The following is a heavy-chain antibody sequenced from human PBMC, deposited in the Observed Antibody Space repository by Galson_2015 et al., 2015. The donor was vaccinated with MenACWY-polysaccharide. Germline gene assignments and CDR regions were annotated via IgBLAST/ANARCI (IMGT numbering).Heavy chain of an antibody. CDR2: MSYSGRG. CDR1: DGSVSSGTYY. V-gene: IGHV4-61*01. J-gene: IGHJ5*01. Sequence: ETLSLTCTVSDGSVSSGTYYWSWLRQSPGKGLEWIGYMSYSGRGNYNPSLKSRVAVFLDTSKNQFSLRLTSVTAADTAMYYCAREPTYSGSFGWFDSWGQGTLVTVSS. D-gene: IGHD1-26*01. CDR3: AREPTYSGSFGWFDS.